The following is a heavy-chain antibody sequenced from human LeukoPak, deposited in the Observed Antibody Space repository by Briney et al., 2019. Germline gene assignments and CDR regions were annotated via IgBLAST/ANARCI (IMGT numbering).Heavy chain of an antibody. V-gene: IGHV3-33*01. D-gene: IGHD5-18*01. CDR3: ARVGIQLCVDY. CDR1: GFTFSSYG. J-gene: IGHJ4*02. Sequence: GGSLRLSCAASGFTFSSYGMHWVRQAPGKGLEWVAVIWNDGTNKYYADSVKGRFTISRDNSKNTLSLQMNSLKAEDTAVYYCARVGIQLCVDYWGQGTLVTVSS. CDR2: IWNDGTNK.